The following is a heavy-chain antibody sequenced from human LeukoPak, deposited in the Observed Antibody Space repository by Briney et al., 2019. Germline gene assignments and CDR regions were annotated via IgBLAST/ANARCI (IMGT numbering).Heavy chain of an antibody. CDR3: ARAAAAGSPYFDY. Sequence: SETLSLTCAVSGGSISSGGYSWSWIRQPPGKGLEWIGYIYHSGSTYYNPSLKSRVTISVDRSKNQFSLKLSSVTAADTAVYYCARAAAAGSPYFDYWGQGTLVTVSS. V-gene: IGHV4-30-2*01. CDR2: IYHSGST. CDR1: GGSISSGGYS. J-gene: IGHJ4*02. D-gene: IGHD6-13*01.